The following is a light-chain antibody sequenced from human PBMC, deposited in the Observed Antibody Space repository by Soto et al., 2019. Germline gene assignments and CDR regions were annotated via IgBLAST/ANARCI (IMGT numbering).Light chain of an antibody. J-gene: IGKJ4*01. CDR1: QSISSY. Sequence: DIQMTQSPSTLSASVRDMVTITCRASQSISSYLNWYQQKPGKAPKLLIHDASILQTGVPSRFSGGGSGTEFTFTITSLHPEDIATYYCQQYDILPITFGGGTKVDIK. CDR3: QQYDILPIT. CDR2: DAS. V-gene: IGKV1-33*01.